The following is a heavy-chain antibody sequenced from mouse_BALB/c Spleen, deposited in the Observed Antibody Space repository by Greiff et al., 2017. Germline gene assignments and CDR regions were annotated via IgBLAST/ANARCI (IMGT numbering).Heavy chain of an antibody. CDR3: ARGYGSSYEGWYFDV. CDR1: GYTFTDYA. D-gene: IGHD1-1*01. Sequence: VKLMESGAELVRPGVSVKISCKGSGYTFTDYAMHWVKQSHAKSLEWIGVISTYYGDASYNQKFKGKATMTVDKSSSTAYMELARLTSEDSAIYYCARGYGSSYEGWYFDVWGAGTTVTVSS. J-gene: IGHJ1*01. V-gene: IGHV1S137*01. CDR2: ISTYYGDA.